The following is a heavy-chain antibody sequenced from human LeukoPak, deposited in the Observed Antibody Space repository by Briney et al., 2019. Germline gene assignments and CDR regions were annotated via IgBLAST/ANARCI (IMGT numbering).Heavy chain of an antibody. D-gene: IGHD2-15*01. CDR1: GFTFNLYS. Sequence: PGGPLRLSCVPSGFTFNLYSMSWVRQSPGKGLEWVASVSENGDGTMYPDSEKGRFTISRDNYRKTVLLEVNSLRVGDAATYYCARGWTNFHYWGQGALVTVSS. CDR2: VSENGDGT. CDR3: ARGWTNFHY. V-gene: IGHV3-23*01. J-gene: IGHJ4*02.